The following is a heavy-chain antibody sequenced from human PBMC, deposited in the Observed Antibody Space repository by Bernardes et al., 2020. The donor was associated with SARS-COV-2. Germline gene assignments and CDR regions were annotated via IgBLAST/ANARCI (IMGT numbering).Heavy chain of an antibody. CDR2: TYTSGRT. V-gene: IGHV4-61*02. Sequence: SETLSLTCTVPVGSISSGSYYWSWIRQPAGKGLEWIGRTYTSGRTNYNSSLKSRVTISVDTSKNQFSLKVSSVTAADTAVYYCARGRMTRLDPWGQGTLVTVSS. CDR3: ARGRMTRLDP. D-gene: IGHD4-17*01. CDR1: VGSISSGSYY. J-gene: IGHJ5*02.